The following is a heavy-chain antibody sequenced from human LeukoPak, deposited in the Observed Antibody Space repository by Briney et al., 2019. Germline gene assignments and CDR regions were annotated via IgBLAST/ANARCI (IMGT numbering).Heavy chain of an antibody. J-gene: IGHJ3*02. D-gene: IGHD2-15*01. V-gene: IGHV3-11*01. CDR2: ISSSGSTI. CDR1: GFTFSDYY. Sequence: GGSLRLSCAASGFTFSDYYMSWIRQAPGKGLEWVSYISSSGSTIYYADSVKGRFTISRDNAKNSLYLQMNSLRAEVTAVYYCARDSYGMVAATSAFDIWGQGTMVTVSS. CDR3: ARDSYGMVAATSAFDI.